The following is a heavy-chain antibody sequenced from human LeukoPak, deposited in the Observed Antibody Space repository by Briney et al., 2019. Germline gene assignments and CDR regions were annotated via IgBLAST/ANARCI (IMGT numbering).Heavy chain of an antibody. CDR1: GGSFSGYY. Sequence: SETLSLTCAVYGGSFSGYYWSWIRQPPGKGLEWIGSIYHRGSTYYNPSLKSRVTISVDTSKNQFSLRLSSVTAADTAVYYCARDITIFGVVTLSSWFDPWGQGTLVTVSS. V-gene: IGHV4-34*01. CDR3: ARDITIFGVVTLSSWFDP. D-gene: IGHD3-3*01. CDR2: IYHRGST. J-gene: IGHJ5*02.